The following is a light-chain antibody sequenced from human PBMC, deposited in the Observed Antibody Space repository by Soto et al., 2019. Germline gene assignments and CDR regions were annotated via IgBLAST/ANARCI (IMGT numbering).Light chain of an antibody. J-gene: IGKJ4*01. CDR3: QQYYSAPLT. CDR1: QTVLYSANNKNY. Sequence: DIVMTQSPDSLAVSLGERATINCNSSQTVLYSANNKNYLVWYQQKPGQPPKMLIYWASTRESGVPDRFSGSGSGTDFTLTISSLQAEDVAVYYCQQYYSAPLTFGGGTKVDIK. V-gene: IGKV4-1*01. CDR2: WAS.